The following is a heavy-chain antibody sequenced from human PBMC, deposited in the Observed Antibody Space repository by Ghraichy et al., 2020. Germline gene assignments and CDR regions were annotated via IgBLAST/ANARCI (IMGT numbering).Heavy chain of an antibody. D-gene: IGHD6-6*01. CDR2: ISAYNGNT. CDR1: GYTFTSYG. Sequence: ASVKVSRKASGYTFTSYGISWVRQASGQGLEWMGWISAYNGNTNYAQKLQGRVTMTTDTSTSTAYMELRSLRSDDTAVYYCARDGEYSSSSDHFDYWGQGTLVTVSS. J-gene: IGHJ4*02. CDR3: ARDGEYSSSSDHFDY. V-gene: IGHV1-18*01.